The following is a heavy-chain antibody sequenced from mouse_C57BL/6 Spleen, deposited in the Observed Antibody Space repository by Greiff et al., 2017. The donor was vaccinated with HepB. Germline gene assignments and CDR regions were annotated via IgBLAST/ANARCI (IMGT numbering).Heavy chain of an antibody. CDR2: IHPSDSDT. CDR3: ATSSITTVVAEGY. Sequence: QVQLKQPGAELVKPGASVKVSCKASGYTFTSYWMHWVKQRPGQGLEWIGRIHPSDSDTNYNQKFKGKATLTVDKSSSTAYMQLSSLTSEDSAVYYCATSSITTVVAEGYWGQGTTLTVSS. V-gene: IGHV1-74*01. CDR1: GYTFTSYW. J-gene: IGHJ2*01. D-gene: IGHD1-1*01.